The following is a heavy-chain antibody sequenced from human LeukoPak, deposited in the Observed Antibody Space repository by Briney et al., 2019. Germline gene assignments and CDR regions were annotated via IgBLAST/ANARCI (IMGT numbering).Heavy chain of an antibody. D-gene: IGHD2-2*01. CDR2: INWSGGST. Sequence: PGGSLRLSCTASGFAFDEHGMSWVRQVPGKGLEWVSGINWSGGSTGYADPLRGRFTISRDNAKNSLYLQMDSLRAEDSALYYCARAPITSPFYFDYWGQGTLVTVSS. CDR1: GFAFDEHG. V-gene: IGHV3-20*04. CDR3: ARAPITSPFYFDY. J-gene: IGHJ4*02.